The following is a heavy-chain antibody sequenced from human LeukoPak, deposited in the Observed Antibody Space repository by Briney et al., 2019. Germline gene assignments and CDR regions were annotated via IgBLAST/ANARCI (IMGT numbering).Heavy chain of an antibody. CDR3: ARAPARVRGVIITINWFDP. CDR2: FDPEDGET. J-gene: IGHJ5*02. Sequence: ASVKVSCKVSGYTLTELSMHWVRQAPGKGLEWMGGFDPEDGETIYAQKFQGRVTMTEDTSTDTAYMELSSLRSEDTAVYYCARAPARVRGVIITINWFDPWGQGTLVTVSS. CDR1: GYTLTELS. D-gene: IGHD3-10*01. V-gene: IGHV1-24*01.